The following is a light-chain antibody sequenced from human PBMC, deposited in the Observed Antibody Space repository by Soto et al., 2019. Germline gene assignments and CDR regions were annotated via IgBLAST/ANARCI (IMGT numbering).Light chain of an antibody. Sequence: DIQMTQSPSTLSASEEDRVTITCRASQSISSWLAWYQQKPGKAPKLLIYKASSLESGVPSRFSGSGSGTEFTLTISSLQPDDFATYYRQQYNSYPYTFGQGTKLEIK. V-gene: IGKV1-5*03. CDR1: QSISSW. CDR3: QQYNSYPYT. J-gene: IGKJ2*01. CDR2: KAS.